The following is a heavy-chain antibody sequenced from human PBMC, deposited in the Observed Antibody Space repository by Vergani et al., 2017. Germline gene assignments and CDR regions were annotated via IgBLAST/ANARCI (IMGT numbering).Heavy chain of an antibody. J-gene: IGHJ4*01. CDR3: AKHFRGWGIYY. V-gene: IGHV3-30*02. CDR2: IQFDGSNQ. D-gene: IGHD3-16*01. Sequence: QVQLVESGGGVVQRGGSLRLSCATSGFTLSNYDMQWIRQGPGKGLEFVAFIQFDGSNQYYADSVKGRFTLYRDFSKNTLYLQMNSLRTDDTATYYCAKHFRGWGIYYWGQGTQVIVSS. CDR1: GFTLSNYD.